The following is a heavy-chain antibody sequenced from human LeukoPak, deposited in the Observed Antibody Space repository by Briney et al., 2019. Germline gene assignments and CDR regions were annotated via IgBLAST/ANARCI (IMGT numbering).Heavy chain of an antibody. CDR1: GFTFSSHS. CDR3: ARGAYYYED. Sequence: GGSLRLSCAASGFTFSSHSMNWVCQAPGKGLEWVSYISSSSSTIYYADSVKGRFTISRDNAKNSLYLQMNSLRAEDTAVYYCARGAYYYEDWGQGTLVTVSS. D-gene: IGHD3-22*01. CDR2: ISSSSSTI. J-gene: IGHJ4*02. V-gene: IGHV3-48*01.